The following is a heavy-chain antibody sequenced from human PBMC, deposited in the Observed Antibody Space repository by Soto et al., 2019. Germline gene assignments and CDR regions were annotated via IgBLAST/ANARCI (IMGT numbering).Heavy chain of an antibody. J-gene: IGHJ3*02. CDR1: GGSISSGDYY. V-gene: IGHV4-30-4*01. Sequence: SLTCTVSGGSISSGDYYWSWIRQPPGKGLEWIGEIYHSGSTNYNPSLKSRVTISVDKSKNQFSLKLSSVTAADTAVYYCARVMVRGVIITPGDAFDIWGQGTMVTVSS. CDR2: IYHSGST. D-gene: IGHD3-10*01. CDR3: ARVMVRGVIITPGDAFDI.